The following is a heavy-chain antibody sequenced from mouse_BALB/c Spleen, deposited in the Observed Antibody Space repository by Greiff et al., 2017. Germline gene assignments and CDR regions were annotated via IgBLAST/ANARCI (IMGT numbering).Heavy chain of an antibody. V-gene: IGHV1-20*02. J-gene: IGHJ4*01. CDR3: ARYSSMDY. Sequence: EVQLQESGPELVKPGASVKISCKASGYSFTGYFMNWVMQSHGKSLEWIGRINPYNGDTFYNQKFKGKATLTVDKSSSTAHMELRSLASEDSAVYYCARYSSMDYWGQGTSVTVSS. CDR2: INPYNGDT. CDR1: GYSFTGYF.